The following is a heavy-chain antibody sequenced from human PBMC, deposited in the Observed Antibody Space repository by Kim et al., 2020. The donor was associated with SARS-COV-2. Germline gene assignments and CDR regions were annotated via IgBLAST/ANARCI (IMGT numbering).Heavy chain of an antibody. CDR3: AKYYYGSWRVGAFDI. CDR1: GFTFSSYG. D-gene: IGHD3-10*01. CDR2: ISYDGSNK. V-gene: IGHV3-30*18. Sequence: GGSLRLSCAASGFTFSSYGMHWVRQAPGKGLEWVAVISYDGSNKYYADSVKGRFTISRDNSKNTLYLHMNSLRAEDMAVYYCAKYYYGSWRVGAFDIWGQGTMVTVSS. J-gene: IGHJ3*02.